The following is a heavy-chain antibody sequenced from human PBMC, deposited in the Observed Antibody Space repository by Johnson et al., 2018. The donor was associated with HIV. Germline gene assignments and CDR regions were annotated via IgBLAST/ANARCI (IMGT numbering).Heavy chain of an antibody. CDR2: IYSGGST. CDR3: WSQWTIISFGGANAFDI. CDR1: GFTFSSYP. Sequence: QVQLVESGGSVVRRGGSLRLSCAASGFTFSSYPMHWVRQAPGKGLEWVSVIYSGGSTYYPGSVKGRFTISRENAKNSLYLQMNSLKTEDTAVYYCWSQWTIISFGGANAFDIWGQGTMVTVSS. V-gene: IGHV3-NL1*01. J-gene: IGHJ3*02. D-gene: IGHD3-16*01.